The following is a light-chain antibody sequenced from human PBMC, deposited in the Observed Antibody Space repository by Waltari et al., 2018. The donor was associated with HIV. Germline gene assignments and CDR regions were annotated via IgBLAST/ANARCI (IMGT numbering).Light chain of an antibody. Sequence: QSALTQPPSASGSPGQSVPISCTGTSSDVGGSNFVSWYQQHPGKAPKLMIYEVSKRPSGVPDRFSGSKSGNTASLTVSGLQAEDEADYYCSSYAGSNNPVVFGGGTKLTVL. CDR1: SSDVGGSNF. V-gene: IGLV2-8*01. CDR3: SSYAGSNNPVV. J-gene: IGLJ2*01. CDR2: EVS.